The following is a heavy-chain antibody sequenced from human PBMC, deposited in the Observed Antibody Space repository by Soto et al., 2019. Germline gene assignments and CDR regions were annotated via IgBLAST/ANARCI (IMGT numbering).Heavy chain of an antibody. CDR3: ARGGINAPYYYYYYGMDV. Sequence: EVQLVESGGGLVQPGGSLRLSCAASGFTFSDHYMDWVRQAPGKGLEWVGRTRNKANSYTTEYAASVKGRFTISRDDSKNSLYLQMNSLKTEDTAVYYCARGGINAPYYYYYYGMDVWGQGTTVTVSS. CDR2: TRNKANSYTT. V-gene: IGHV3-72*01. J-gene: IGHJ6*02. CDR1: GFTFSDHY. D-gene: IGHD3-16*01.